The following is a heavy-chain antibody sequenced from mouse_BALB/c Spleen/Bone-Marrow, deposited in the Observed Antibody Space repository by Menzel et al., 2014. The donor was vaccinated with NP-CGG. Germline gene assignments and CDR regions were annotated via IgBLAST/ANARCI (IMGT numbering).Heavy chain of an antibody. CDR1: GFNIKDTY. CDR3: ARGCDYFYY. V-gene: IGHV14-3*02. J-gene: IGHJ2*01. CDR2: IDPANGNT. Sequence: EVMLVESGAELVKPGASVKLSCTASGFNIKDTYMHWVKQRPEQGLEWIGRIDPANGNTKYDPKFQGKATITADTSSNTACLQLSSLTSEDTAVYYCARGCDYFYYWGQGTTLTVSS.